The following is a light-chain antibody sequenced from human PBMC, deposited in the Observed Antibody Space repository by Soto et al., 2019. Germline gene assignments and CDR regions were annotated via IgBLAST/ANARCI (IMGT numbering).Light chain of an antibody. CDR3: QQYATSAILT. CDR2: GAS. J-gene: IGKJ3*01. CDR1: QSVRSNY. Sequence: EIVLTQSPGTLSLSPGERATLSCRASQSVRSNYLAWYQQRPGQAPRLLIYGASSRATGIPDRFSGSGSGTDFTLTISRLEPDDSAVYYCQQYATSAILTFGPGTKVDS. V-gene: IGKV3-20*01.